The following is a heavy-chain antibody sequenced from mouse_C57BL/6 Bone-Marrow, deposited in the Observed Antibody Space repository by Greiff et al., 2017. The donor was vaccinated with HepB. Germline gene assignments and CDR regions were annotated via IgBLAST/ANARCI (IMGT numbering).Heavy chain of an antibody. V-gene: IGHV3-8*01. CDR2: ISYSGST. CDR3: ARLGDGYHGAMDY. CDR1: GYSITSDY. Sequence: DVKLQESGPGLAKPSQPLSLTCSVPGYSITSDYWNWIRKFPGNKLEYMGYISYSGSTYYNPSLKSRISITRDTSKNQYYLQLNSVTTEDTATYYCARLGDGYHGAMDYWGQGTSVTVSS. D-gene: IGHD2-3*01. J-gene: IGHJ4*01.